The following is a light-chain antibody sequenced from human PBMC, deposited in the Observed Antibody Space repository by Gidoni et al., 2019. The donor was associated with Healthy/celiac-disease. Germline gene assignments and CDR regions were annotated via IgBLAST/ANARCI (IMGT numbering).Light chain of an antibody. CDR1: QSVSSSY. Sequence: IVLTQSPGTLSLSPGERATLSCRDSQSVSSSYLAWYQQKPGPAPRLLIYGASSRATGIPDRFSGSGSGTDFTLTIGRLEPEDFAVYYCQQYGSSPWTFXXXTKVEIK. V-gene: IGKV3-20*01. CDR3: QQYGSSPWT. CDR2: GAS. J-gene: IGKJ1*01.